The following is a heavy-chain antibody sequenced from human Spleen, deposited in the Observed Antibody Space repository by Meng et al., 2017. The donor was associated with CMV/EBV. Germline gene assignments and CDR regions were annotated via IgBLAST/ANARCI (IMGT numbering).Heavy chain of an antibody. Sequence: GGSLRLSCAASRCSFINNPMSWVSQAPGKGLRWVSTITASGDKTYNADSVKRRFSISRDNSKETLYMQMNSLRAEDTAVYYCTNLGGWGYCFDFWGQGSVVTVSS. J-gene: IGHJ3*01. D-gene: IGHD3-22*01. CDR1: RCSFINNP. CDR2: ITASGDKT. CDR3: TNLGGWGYCFDF. V-gene: IGHV3-23*01.